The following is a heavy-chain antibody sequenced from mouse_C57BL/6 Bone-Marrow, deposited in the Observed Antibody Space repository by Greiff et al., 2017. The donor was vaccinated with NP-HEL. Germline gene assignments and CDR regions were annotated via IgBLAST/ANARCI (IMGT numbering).Heavy chain of an antibody. J-gene: IGHJ1*03. CDR3: ARFHYYYGSSHWYFDV. V-gene: IGHV1-4*01. CDR1: GYTFTSYT. Sequence: VQLQQSGAELARPGASVKMSCKASGYTFTSYTMHWVKQRPGQGLEWIGYINPSSGYTKYNQKFKDKATLTADKSSSTAYMQLSSLTSEDSAVYYCARFHYYYGSSHWYFDVWGTGTTVTVSS. CDR2: INPSSGYT. D-gene: IGHD1-1*01.